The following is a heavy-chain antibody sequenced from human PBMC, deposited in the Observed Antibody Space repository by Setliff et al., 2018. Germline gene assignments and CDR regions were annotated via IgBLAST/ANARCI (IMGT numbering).Heavy chain of an antibody. CDR2: IISNSLTI. CDR3: ARDEVNCSGSKCYSDFDS. Sequence: GGSLRLSCAASGFNFNLYNMSWVRQAPGKGLEWVSYIISNSLTIHHADSVRGRFTVSRDNARNSLYLQMNNLRAEDTAVYYCARDEVNCSGSKCYSDFDSWGQGTTVTVSS. J-gene: IGHJ4*02. CDR1: GFNFNLYN. D-gene: IGHD2-15*01. V-gene: IGHV3-48*01.